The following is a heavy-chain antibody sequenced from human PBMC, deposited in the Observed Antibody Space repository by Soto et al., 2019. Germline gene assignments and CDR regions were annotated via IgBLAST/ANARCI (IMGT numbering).Heavy chain of an antibody. CDR2: IYYSGST. D-gene: IGHD1-1*01. J-gene: IGHJ4*02. V-gene: IGHV4-39*01. CDR3: ARHLRMTGTTPFDY. Sequence: SETLSLTCTVSGDSVNSYYWGWIRQPPGKGLEWIGSIYYSGSTYYNPSLKSRVTISVDTSKNQFSLKLSSVTAADTAVYYCARHLRMTGTTPFDYWGQGTLVTVSS. CDR1: GDSVNSYY.